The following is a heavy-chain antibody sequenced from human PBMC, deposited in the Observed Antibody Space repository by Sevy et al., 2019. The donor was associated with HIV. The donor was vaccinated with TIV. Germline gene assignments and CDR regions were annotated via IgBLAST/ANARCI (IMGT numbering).Heavy chain of an antibody. D-gene: IGHD5-18*01. J-gene: IGHJ6*02. CDR3: ARDFDTATVSYPDYYYYGMDV. V-gene: IGHV4-61*01. CDR2: IYYSGST. CDR1: GGSVSSGSYY. Sequence: SETLSLTCTVSGGSVSSGSYYWSWIRQPPGKGLEWIGYIYYSGSTNYNPSLNSRVTISVDTSKNQFSLKLSSVTAPNTAVYYCARDFDTATVSYPDYYYYGMDVWGQGITVTVSS.